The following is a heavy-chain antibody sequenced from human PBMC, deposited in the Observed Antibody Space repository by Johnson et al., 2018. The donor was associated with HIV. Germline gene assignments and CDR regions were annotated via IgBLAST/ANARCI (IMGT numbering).Heavy chain of an antibody. V-gene: IGHV3-7*01. Sequence: QLVESGGGLVQPGGSLRLSCAASGFTFSSYWMSWVRQAPGKGLEWVANIRQDGSEKHYVDSVKGRFTISRDNAKNSLYLQINSLRAEDTAVYYCARIQYNFWSDPDAFDIWGQGTMVTVSS. CDR1: GFTFSSYW. D-gene: IGHD3-3*01. J-gene: IGHJ3*02. CDR3: ARIQYNFWSDPDAFDI. CDR2: IRQDGSEK.